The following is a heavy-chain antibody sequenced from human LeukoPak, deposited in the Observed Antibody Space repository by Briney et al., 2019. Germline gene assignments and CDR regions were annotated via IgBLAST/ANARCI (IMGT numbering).Heavy chain of an antibody. D-gene: IGHD6-25*01. Sequence: GGSLRLSCAASGFTFSSYAMSWVRQAPGKGLEWVSAISGSGGSTYYADSVKGRFTISRDNSKNTLYLQMNNLRAEDSAVYYCAKDLSGYGPYWYFDLWGRGTLVTISS. J-gene: IGHJ2*01. CDR1: GFTFSSYA. CDR3: AKDLSGYGPYWYFDL. CDR2: ISGSGGST. V-gene: IGHV3-23*01.